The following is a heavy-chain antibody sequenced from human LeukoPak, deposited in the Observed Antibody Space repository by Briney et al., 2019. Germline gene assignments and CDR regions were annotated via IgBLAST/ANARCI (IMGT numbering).Heavy chain of an antibody. CDR2: IRSKAHGGTT. CDR3: TRDANIMITFGGVIANDY. D-gene: IGHD3-16*02. CDR1: GFTFGDYA. J-gene: IGHJ4*02. V-gene: IGHV3-49*04. Sequence: GGSLRLSCTASGFTFGDYAMSWVRQAPGKGLEWVGFIRSKAHGGTTEYAASVKGRFTISRDDSKSIAYMQMTRLKTEDTAVYYCTRDANIMITFGGVIANDYWGQGTLVTVSS.